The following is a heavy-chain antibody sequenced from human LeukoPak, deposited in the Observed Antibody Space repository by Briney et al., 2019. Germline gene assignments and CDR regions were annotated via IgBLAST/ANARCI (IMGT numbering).Heavy chain of an antibody. J-gene: IGHJ6*03. CDR1: GFTFSSYA. CDR2: ISYDGSNK. Sequence: GGSLRLSCAASGFTFSSYAMHWVRQAPGKGLEWVAVISYDGSNKYYADSVKGRFTISRDNSKNTLYLQMNSLRAEDTAVYYCARGSYCGETSCHGYYYMDVWGKGTTVTVSS. D-gene: IGHD2-2*01. CDR3: ARGSYCGETSCHGYYYMDV. V-gene: IGHV3-30*04.